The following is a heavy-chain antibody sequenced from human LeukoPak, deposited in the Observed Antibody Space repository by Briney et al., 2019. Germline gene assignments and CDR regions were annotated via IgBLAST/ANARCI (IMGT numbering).Heavy chain of an antibody. CDR1: GGSISSGAYS. V-gene: IGHV4-30-2*01. Sequence: PSQTLSLTCAVSGGSISSGAYSWSWIRQPPGKGLEWIGYIYHSGSTYYNPSLNSRVTMSLDRSKNQFSLKVNSVTAADMAVYYCAGLTTTAWYFDLWGRGTLVTVSS. J-gene: IGHJ2*01. CDR2: IYHSGST. D-gene: IGHD1-26*01. CDR3: AGLTTTAWYFDL.